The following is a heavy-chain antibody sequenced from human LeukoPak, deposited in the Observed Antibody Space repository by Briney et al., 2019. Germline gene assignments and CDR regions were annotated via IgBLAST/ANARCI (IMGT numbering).Heavy chain of an antibody. CDR1: DGSISSGDYY. CDR3: ARGKWELLVDY. J-gene: IGHJ4*02. CDR2: IYYSGST. D-gene: IGHD1-26*01. V-gene: IGHV4-30-4*01. Sequence: SETLSLTCTVSDGSISSGDYYWSWIRQPPGKGLEWIGYIYYSGSTYYNPSLKSRVTISVDTSKNQFSLKLSSVTAADTAVYYCARGKWELLVDYWGQGTLVTVSS.